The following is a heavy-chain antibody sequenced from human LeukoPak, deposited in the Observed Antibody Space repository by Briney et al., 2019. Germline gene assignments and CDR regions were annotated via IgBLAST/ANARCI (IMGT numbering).Heavy chain of an antibody. J-gene: IGHJ5*02. CDR2: INPSGGST. CDR3: TRVLAAMSFGYSAFEH. CDR1: GYTFTSYY. Sequence: GASVKVSCKASGYTFTSYYTHWVRQAPGQGLEWMGIINPSGGSTSYAQKFQGRVTVTRDMSTSTDYLELSSLRSEDTAVYYCTRVLAAMSFGYSAFEHWGQGTLVTVSS. D-gene: IGHD3/OR15-3a*01. V-gene: IGHV1-46*01.